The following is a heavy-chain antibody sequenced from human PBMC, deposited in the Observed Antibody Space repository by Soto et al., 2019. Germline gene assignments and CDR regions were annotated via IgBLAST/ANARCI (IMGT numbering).Heavy chain of an antibody. Sequence: EVLLVESGGGSVQPGGSLTLSCAASRFTFGSYWMNWVRQAPGKGLEWVANIKGDGSEKYYVDSVEGRFTISRDNTKNSLDLQMNSLRVEDTAVYYCAAGFPPDFWGQGTLVTVSS. CDR3: AAGFPPDF. D-gene: IGHD3-10*01. V-gene: IGHV3-7*01. J-gene: IGHJ4*02. CDR2: IKGDGSEK. CDR1: RFTFGSYW.